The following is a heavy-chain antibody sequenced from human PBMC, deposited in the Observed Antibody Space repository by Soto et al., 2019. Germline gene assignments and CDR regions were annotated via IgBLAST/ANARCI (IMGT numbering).Heavy chain of an antibody. J-gene: IGHJ2*01. CDR2: INAGNGNT. CDR1: GYTFTSYA. Sequence: QVQLVQSGAEVKKPGASVKVSCKASGYTFTSYAMHWVRQAPGQRLEWMGWINAGNGNTKYSQRFQGRVTITRDTSASTAYRELSSLRSEDTAVYYCARGGSLYWYFDRWGRGTLVTASS. D-gene: IGHD1-26*01. CDR3: ARGGSLYWYFDR. V-gene: IGHV1-3*01.